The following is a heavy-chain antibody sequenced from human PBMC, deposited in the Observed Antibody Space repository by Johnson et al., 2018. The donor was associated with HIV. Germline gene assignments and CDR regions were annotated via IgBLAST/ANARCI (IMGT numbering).Heavy chain of an antibody. V-gene: IGHV3-11*04. CDR3: ASRTGWDAFDI. J-gene: IGHJ3*02. D-gene: IGHD7-27*01. CDR2: ISSSGSTI. Sequence: QMLLVESGGGLVKPGGSLRLSCAASGFTFSDYYMSWIRQAPGKGLEWVSYISSSGSTIYYADSVKGRFTISRDNSKNTLYLQMKSLRTEDTAVYYCASRTGWDAFDIWGQGTMVTVSS. CDR1: GFTFSDYY.